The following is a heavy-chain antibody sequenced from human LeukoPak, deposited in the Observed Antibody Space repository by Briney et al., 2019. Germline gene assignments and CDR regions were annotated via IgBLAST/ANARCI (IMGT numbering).Heavy chain of an antibody. CDR2: ISTYSGNT. D-gene: IGHD1-26*01. J-gene: IGHJ5*02. V-gene: IGHV1-18*01. Sequence: ASVKVSCKASGYTFTTYGISWVRQAPGQGLEWMGWISTYSGNTNYAQKFQGRVTMTRDTSISTAYMELSRLRSDDTAVYYCARGHQSREGLNWFDPWGQGTLVTVSS. CDR1: GYTFTTYG. CDR3: ARGHQSREGLNWFDP.